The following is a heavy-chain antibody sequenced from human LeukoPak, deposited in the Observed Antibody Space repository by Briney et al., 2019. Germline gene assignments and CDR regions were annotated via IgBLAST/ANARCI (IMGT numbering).Heavy chain of an antibody. CDR1: GFTFSSYG. D-gene: IGHD3-9*01. CDR2: INPNSGGT. CDR3: ARGSRRYFDWFLF. J-gene: IGHJ4*02. V-gene: IGHV1-2*02. Sequence: GGSLRLSCAPSGFTFSSYGMHWVRQAPGQGLEWMGWINPNSGGTNYAQKFQGRVTMTRDTAISTAYMELSRLRSDDTAVYYCARGSRRYFDWFLFWGQGTLVTVSS.